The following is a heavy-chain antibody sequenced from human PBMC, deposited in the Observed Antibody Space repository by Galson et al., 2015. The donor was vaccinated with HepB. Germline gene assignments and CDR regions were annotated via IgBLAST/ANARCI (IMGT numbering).Heavy chain of an antibody. D-gene: IGHD3-22*01. CDR1: GYTFTSYG. V-gene: IGHV1-18*01. CDR3: AKIGVPGRGYYDSSGYFTLYWYFDL. Sequence: SVKVSCKASGYTFTSYGISWVRQAPGQGLEWMGWISAYNGNTNYAQKLQGRVTMTTDTSTSTAYMELRSLRSDDTAVYYCAKIGVPGRGYYDSSGYFTLYWYFDLWGRGTLVTVSS. J-gene: IGHJ2*01. CDR2: ISAYNGNT.